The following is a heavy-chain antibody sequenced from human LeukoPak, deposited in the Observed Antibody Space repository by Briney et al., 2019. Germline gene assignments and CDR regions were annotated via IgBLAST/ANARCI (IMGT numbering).Heavy chain of an antibody. V-gene: IGHV3-23*01. CDR2: ISGSGGST. CDR1: GFTFSSYA. J-gene: IGHJ4*02. CDR3: AKLLAEWELLPDFDY. D-gene: IGHD1-26*01. Sequence: GGSLRLSCAASGFTFSSYAMSWVRQAPGKGLEWVSAISGSGGSTYYADSVKGRFTISRDNSKNTLYLQMNSLRAEDTAVYYCAKLLAEWELLPDFDYWGQGTLVTVSS.